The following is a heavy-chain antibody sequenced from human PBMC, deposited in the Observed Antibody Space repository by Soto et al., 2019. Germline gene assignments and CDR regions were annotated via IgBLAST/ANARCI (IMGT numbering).Heavy chain of an antibody. V-gene: IGHV3-48*03. J-gene: IGHJ4*02. CDR1: GFTFSSYE. CDR3: ARGGSSGWFFLDY. D-gene: IGHD6-19*01. Sequence: RGSLRLSCAASGFTFSSYEINWVRQAPGKGLEWVSYISSSGNAIYYADSVKGRFTISRDNAKNSLYLQMNSLRAEDTAVYYCARGGSSGWFFLDYWGQGALVTVSS. CDR2: ISSSGNAI.